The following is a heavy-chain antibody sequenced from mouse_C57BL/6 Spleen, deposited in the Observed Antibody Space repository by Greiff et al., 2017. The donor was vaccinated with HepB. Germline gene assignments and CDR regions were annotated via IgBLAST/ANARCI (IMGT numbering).Heavy chain of an antibody. CDR3: ARNDGRGFAY. Sequence: VQLQQSGPELVKPGASVKISCKASGYAFSSSWMNWVKQRPGKGLEWIGRIYPGDGDTNYNGKFKGKATLTADKSSSTAYRQLSSLTSEDSAVYFCARNDGRGFAYWGQGTLVTVSA. D-gene: IGHD2-12*01. CDR2: IYPGDGDT. CDR1: GYAFSSSW. J-gene: IGHJ3*01. V-gene: IGHV1-82*01.